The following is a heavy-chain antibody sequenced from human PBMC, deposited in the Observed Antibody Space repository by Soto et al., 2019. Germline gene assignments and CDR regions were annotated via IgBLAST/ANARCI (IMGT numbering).Heavy chain of an antibody. Sequence: GESLKISCNGSGYIFTSYWISWVRQMPGKGLEWMGRIDPSDSYTNYSPSFQGHVTISADKSISTAYLQWSSLKASDTAMYYCARHRSWKAVYYGMDVWGQGTTVTVSS. CDR1: GYIFTSYW. J-gene: IGHJ6*02. V-gene: IGHV5-10-1*01. D-gene: IGHD1-1*01. CDR3: ARHRSWKAVYYGMDV. CDR2: IDPSDSYT.